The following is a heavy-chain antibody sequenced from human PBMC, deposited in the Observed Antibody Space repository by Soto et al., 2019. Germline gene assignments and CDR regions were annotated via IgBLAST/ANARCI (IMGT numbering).Heavy chain of an antibody. D-gene: IGHD6-19*01. CDR2: IKSKTDGGTT. CDR1: GFTFSNAW. J-gene: IGHJ6*02. V-gene: IGHV3-15*01. Sequence: GGSLRLSCAASGFTFSNAWMSWVRQAPGKGLEWVGRIKSKTDGGTTDYAAPVKGRFTISRDDSKNTLYLQMNSLKTEDTAVYYCTTEQWLERPHYYYYGMDVWGQGTTVTVSS. CDR3: TTEQWLERPHYYYYGMDV.